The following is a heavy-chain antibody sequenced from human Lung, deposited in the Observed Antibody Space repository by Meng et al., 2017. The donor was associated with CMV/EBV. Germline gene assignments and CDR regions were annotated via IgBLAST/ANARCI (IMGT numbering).Heavy chain of an antibody. CDR3: ARGSRVTMIVVAPSG. CDR2: ITSSGRTI. D-gene: IGHD3-22*01. Sequence: LSLXCAASGFTFSDFYMSWIRQAPGKGLEWVSYITSSGRTIHYADSVKGRFTVSRDNAKNSLYLQMNSLRAEDTAVYYCARGSRVTMIVVAPSGWGQGTXVTVSS. J-gene: IGHJ4*02. CDR1: GFTFSDFY. V-gene: IGHV3-11*01.